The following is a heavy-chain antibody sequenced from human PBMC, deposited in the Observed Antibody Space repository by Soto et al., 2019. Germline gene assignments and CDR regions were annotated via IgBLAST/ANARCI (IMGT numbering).Heavy chain of an antibody. CDR2: INQDGTVS. J-gene: IGHJ4*02. D-gene: IGHD6-13*01. Sequence: GGSLRLSCGGSGFIFGSYWMNWVRQAPGKGLEWVANINQDGTVSYYVDSVKGRFTISRDNARSSVFLQMESLGAEDTALYYCASAAFSSNSYWGQGTAVTVSS. V-gene: IGHV3-7*01. CDR1: GFIFGSYW. CDR3: ASAAFSSNSY.